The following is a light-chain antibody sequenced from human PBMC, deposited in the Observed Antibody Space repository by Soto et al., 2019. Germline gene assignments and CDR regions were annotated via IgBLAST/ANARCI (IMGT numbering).Light chain of an antibody. V-gene: IGKV3-15*01. CDR1: QSVTTN. Sequence: EVVMTQSPASLSVSPGERATLSCRASQSVTTNLAWYQQKPGQAHRLLIYGTSNRAAGVPARYSGSRSGTDFTLTISSLQSEDFAVYYCQQYNKWPSTFGQGTKVDIK. J-gene: IGKJ1*01. CDR3: QQYNKWPST. CDR2: GTS.